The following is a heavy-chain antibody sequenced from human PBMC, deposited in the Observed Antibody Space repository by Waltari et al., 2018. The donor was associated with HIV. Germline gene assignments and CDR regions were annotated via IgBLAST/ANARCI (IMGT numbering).Heavy chain of an antibody. V-gene: IGHV1-8*01. CDR2: LNPKSGDK. J-gene: IGHJ4*02. CDR1: GYTFTSYD. CDR3: VRAAIYSRGCFDY. D-gene: IGHD6-19*01. Sequence: QVQLVQSGAEVKKPGASVKVSCKASGYTFTSYDINWLRQATGQWLEWMGGLNPKSGDKDYAQKFQVRITMTINTSISTVYMELSSLTSEETAVYYCVRAAIYSRGCFDYWGQGTLVTVSS.